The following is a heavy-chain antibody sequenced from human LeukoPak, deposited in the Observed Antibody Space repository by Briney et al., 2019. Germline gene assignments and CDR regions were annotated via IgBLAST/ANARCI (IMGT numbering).Heavy chain of an antibody. V-gene: IGHV3-23*01. CDR2: ISGSGGST. J-gene: IGHJ4*02. CDR1: GFTFSSYA. CDR3: ARDPFGELSH. D-gene: IGHD3-10*01. Sequence: GGSLRLSCAASGFTFSSYAMSWVRQAPGKGLEWVSAISGSGGSTYYTDSVKGRFTISRDNSKNTLYLQMNSLRTEDTAVYYCARDPFGELSHWGQGTLVTVAS.